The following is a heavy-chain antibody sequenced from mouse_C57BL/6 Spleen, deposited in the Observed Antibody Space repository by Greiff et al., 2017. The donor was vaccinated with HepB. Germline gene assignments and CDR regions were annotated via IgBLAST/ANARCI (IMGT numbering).Heavy chain of an antibody. D-gene: IGHD1-1*01. J-gene: IGHJ3*01. Sequence: EVQLVESGGGLVKPGGSLKLSCAASGFTFSSYAMSWVRQTPEKRLEWVATISDGGSYTYYPDNVKGRFPISRDNAKNNLYLQMSHLKSEDTAMYYCARPYYYGTASPLFAYWGQGTLVTVSA. V-gene: IGHV5-4*01. CDR1: GFTFSSYA. CDR2: ISDGGSYT. CDR3: ARPYYYGTASPLFAY.